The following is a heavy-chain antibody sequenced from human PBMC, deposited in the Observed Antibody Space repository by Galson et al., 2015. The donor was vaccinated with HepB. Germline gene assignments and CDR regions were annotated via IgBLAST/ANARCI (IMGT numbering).Heavy chain of an antibody. D-gene: IGHD2-15*01. CDR1: AFTFSSYS. J-gene: IGHJ4*02. CDR3: ARDFQYCSGGSQCYFDC. V-gene: IGHV3-21*01. CDR2: ISSGSSYL. Sequence: SLRLSCAASAFTFSSYSMNWVRQAPGKGLEWVSSISSGSSYLYYADSLKGRFTISRDNAKNSLYLQMNSLRAEDTAVYYCARDFQYCSGGSQCYFDCWGQGTLVTVSS.